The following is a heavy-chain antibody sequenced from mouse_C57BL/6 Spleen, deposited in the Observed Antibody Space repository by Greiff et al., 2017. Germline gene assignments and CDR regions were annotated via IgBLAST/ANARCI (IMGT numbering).Heavy chain of an antibody. V-gene: IGHV1-64*01. CDR1: GYTFTSYW. CDR3: AREAYYSIAWFAY. J-gene: IGHJ3*01. D-gene: IGHD2-5*01. CDR2: IHPNSGST. Sequence: QVQLQQPGAELVKPGASVKLSCKASGYTFTSYWMHWVKQRPGQGLEWIGMIHPNSGSTNYNEKFKSKATLTVDKSSSTAYMQLSSLTSEDSVVYYCAREAYYSIAWFAYWGQGTLVTVSA.